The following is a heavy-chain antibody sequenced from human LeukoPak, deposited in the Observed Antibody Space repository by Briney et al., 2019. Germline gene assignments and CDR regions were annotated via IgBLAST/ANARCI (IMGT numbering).Heavy chain of an antibody. Sequence: GGSLRLSCTASGFSFSNYGMHWVRQTPGKGLEWVAVIWYDGSKKYYAESVKGRFTISRDNSKNTLYLQMNSLRVEDTAVYFCTRRDGDNDGGFDFWGQGTLVTVSS. CDR2: IWYDGSKK. D-gene: IGHD4-23*01. CDR1: GFSFSNYG. CDR3: TRRDGDNDGGFDF. J-gene: IGHJ4*02. V-gene: IGHV3-33*01.